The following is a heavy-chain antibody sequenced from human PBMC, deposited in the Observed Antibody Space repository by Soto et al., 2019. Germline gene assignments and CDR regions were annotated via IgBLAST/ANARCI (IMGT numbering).Heavy chain of an antibody. V-gene: IGHV3-30*03. J-gene: IGHJ6*02. CDR3: ASVAGTGSFFYYAMDV. Sequence: QVQLVESGGGVVQPGRSLRLSCAVSGFTFSDFGMHWVRQAPGKGLHWVAVISYDGTEKYYADSVKGRFTISRDNSKNTLYLQMNNVRAEDTSVYYCASVAGTGSFFYYAMDVWGQGTTVTVSS. D-gene: IGHD6-19*01. CDR2: ISYDGTEK. CDR1: GFTFSDFG.